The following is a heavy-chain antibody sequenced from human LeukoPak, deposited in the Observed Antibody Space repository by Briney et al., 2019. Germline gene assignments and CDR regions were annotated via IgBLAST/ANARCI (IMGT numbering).Heavy chain of an antibody. V-gene: IGHV4-59*06. Sequence: PSETLSLTCTVSGGSISSYYWSWIRQHPGKGLEWIGYIYYSGSTYYNPSLKSRVTISVDTSKNQFPLKLSSVTAADTAVYYCARDNRKNDYVWGSYRYLYYFDYWGQGTLVTVSS. J-gene: IGHJ4*02. CDR1: GGSISSYY. CDR2: IYYSGST. CDR3: ARDNRKNDYVWGSYRYLYYFDY. D-gene: IGHD3-16*02.